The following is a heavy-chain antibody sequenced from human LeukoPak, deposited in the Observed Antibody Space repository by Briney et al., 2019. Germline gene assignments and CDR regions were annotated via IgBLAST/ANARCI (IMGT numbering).Heavy chain of an antibody. CDR3: ARAGIVGATWEFDI. Sequence: SVKVSCKASGGTFTSYAISWVRHAPGQGLDWRGGIIPIFGTANDAQKSQGRVTITADESTSTAYMELSSLRSEDTAVYYCARAGIVGATWEFDIWGQGTMVTVSA. CDR2: IIPIFGTA. V-gene: IGHV1-69*13. J-gene: IGHJ3*02. D-gene: IGHD1-26*01. CDR1: GGTFTSYA.